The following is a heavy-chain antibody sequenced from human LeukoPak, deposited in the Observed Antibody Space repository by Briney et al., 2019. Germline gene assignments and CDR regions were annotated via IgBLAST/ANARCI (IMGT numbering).Heavy chain of an antibody. J-gene: IGHJ4*02. CDR3: ARSGDSWSCDN. V-gene: IGHV1-3*01. CDR1: GYTFTSYA. CDR2: INAGNGNT. Sequence: GASVKVTCKASGYTFTSYAMHWVRQAPGQRLEWMGWINAGNGNTKYSQRFQGRVTITRDTSATTLYMELNSLKSEDTAVYYCARSGDSWSCDNWGQGTLVSVSS. D-gene: IGHD3-10*01.